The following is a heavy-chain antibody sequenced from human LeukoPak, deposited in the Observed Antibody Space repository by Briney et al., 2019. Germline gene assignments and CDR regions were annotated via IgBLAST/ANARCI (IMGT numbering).Heavy chain of an antibody. Sequence: GGSLRLSCAPSVYTFSSYAMSWVRQTPGKGLEWVSGISSSGTSTNYADSVKGRFTISRDSSKNTLYLQMNRLRAEDTAVYYWAKYDPGGNDFFDIWGQGTMVTVSS. D-gene: IGHD1-1*01. CDR1: VYTFSSYA. CDR2: ISSSGTST. CDR3: AKYDPGGNDFFDI. V-gene: IGHV3-23*01. J-gene: IGHJ3*02.